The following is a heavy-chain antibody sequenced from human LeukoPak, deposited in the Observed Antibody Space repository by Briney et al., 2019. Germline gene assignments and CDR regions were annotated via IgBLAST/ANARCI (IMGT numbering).Heavy chain of an antibody. Sequence: SETLSLTCNVSGVSISSSSYYWAWIRQPPGKGLEWIGSIYYSGSTYYNPSLKSRVTTSVDTSQNQFSLKLTSVTAADTAVYYCARQGYSGSYSTRATAFDYWGQGTLVTVSS. CDR2: IYYSGST. CDR3: ARQGYSGSYSTRATAFDY. J-gene: IGHJ4*02. V-gene: IGHV4-39*01. CDR1: GVSISSSSYY. D-gene: IGHD6-13*01.